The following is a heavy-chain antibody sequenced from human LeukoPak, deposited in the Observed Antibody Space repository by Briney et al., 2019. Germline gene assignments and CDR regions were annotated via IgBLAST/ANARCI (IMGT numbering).Heavy chain of an antibody. J-gene: IGHJ4*02. V-gene: IGHV3-66*01. CDR3: ATETDDY. D-gene: IGHD2-21*02. CDR2: IYSGGGT. CDR1: GFTFNNYA. Sequence: GGSLRLSCAASGFTFNNYAMSWVRQAPGKGLEWVSVIYSGGGTYYADSVKGRFTISRDNSKNTVYLQMNSLRAEDTAVYYCATETDDYWGQGTLVTVSS.